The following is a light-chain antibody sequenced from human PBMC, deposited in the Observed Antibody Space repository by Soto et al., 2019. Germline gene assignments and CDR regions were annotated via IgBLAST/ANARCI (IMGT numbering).Light chain of an antibody. V-gene: IGKV1-5*01. CDR1: QSVSGW. CDR3: QQYETFSGT. J-gene: IGKJ1*01. Sequence: DIQMTQSPSTLSASVAYTFTVTCRASQSVSGWLAWYQQKPGEAPKLLIYDASALQRGVPSRFSGSGSGTKFTLTIASLQPDDFATYYCQQYETFSGTFGPGTKGDIK. CDR2: DAS.